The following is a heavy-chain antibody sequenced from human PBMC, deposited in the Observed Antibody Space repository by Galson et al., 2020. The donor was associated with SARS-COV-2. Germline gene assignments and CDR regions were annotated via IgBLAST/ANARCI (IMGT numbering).Heavy chain of an antibody. D-gene: IGHD3-22*01. V-gene: IGHV4-34*01. CDR3: ARVDRLRSHGFTRGYFDL. CDR1: GGSLSDYY. Sequence: SQASETLSLTCGVSGGSLSDYYWIWIRQSPGKGLEWIGEINRVGRTNYNPSLKSRVTISIDTSKNQFSLKMSSVTAADSALYYCARVDRLRSHGFTRGYFDLWGRGTLLTVSS. CDR2: INRVGRT. J-gene: IGHJ2*01.